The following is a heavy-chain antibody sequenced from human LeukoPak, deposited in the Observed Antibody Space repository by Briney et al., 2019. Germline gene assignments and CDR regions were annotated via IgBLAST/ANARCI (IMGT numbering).Heavy chain of an antibody. CDR1: GFTFSSYA. CDR3: ARDDSEPLKLWSAYHYYYYYGMDV. J-gene: IGHJ6*02. D-gene: IGHD5-18*01. CDR2: ISYDGSNK. V-gene: IGHV3-30-3*01. Sequence: RRSLRLSCAASGFTFSSYAMHWVRQAPGKGLEWVAVISYDGSNKYYADSVKGRFTISRDNSKNTLYLQMNSLRAEDTAVYYCARDDSEPLKLWSAYHYYYYYGMDVWGQGTTVTVSS.